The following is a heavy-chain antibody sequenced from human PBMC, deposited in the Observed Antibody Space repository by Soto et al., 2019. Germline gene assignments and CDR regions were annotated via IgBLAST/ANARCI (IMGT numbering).Heavy chain of an antibody. CDR1: GYTFTSYG. D-gene: IGHD3-22*01. Sequence: ASVKVSCKASGYTFTSYGISWVRQAPGQGLEWMGWISAYNGNTNYAQKLQGRVTMTTDTSTSTAYMELRSLRSDDTAVYYCARDFLDYYDSSGPNWFDPWGQGTLVTVSS. CDR2: ISAYNGNT. CDR3: ARDFLDYYDSSGPNWFDP. J-gene: IGHJ5*02. V-gene: IGHV1-18*01.